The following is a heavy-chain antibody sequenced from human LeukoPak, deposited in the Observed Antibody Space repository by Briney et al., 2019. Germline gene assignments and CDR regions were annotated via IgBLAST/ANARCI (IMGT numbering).Heavy chain of an antibody. Sequence: GGSLRLSCAASGFTFSSYGMHWVRQAPGKGLEWVAVISYDGSNKYYADSVKGRFTISRDNSKNTLYLQMNSLRAEDTAVYYCAKAREETYYYDSSATNAGLFDPWGQGTLVTVSS. J-gene: IGHJ5*02. CDR2: ISYDGSNK. CDR3: AKAREETYYYDSSATNAGLFDP. V-gene: IGHV3-30*18. CDR1: GFTFSSYG. D-gene: IGHD3-22*01.